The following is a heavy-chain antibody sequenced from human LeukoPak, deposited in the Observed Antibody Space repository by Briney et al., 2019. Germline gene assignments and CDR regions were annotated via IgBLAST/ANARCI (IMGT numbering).Heavy chain of an antibody. CDR1: GGSISSSSYY. CDR2: IYYSGST. J-gene: IGHJ5*02. CDR3: ARLEQAVAGSRWLDP. D-gene: IGHD6-19*01. V-gene: IGHV4-39*01. Sequence: SETLSLTCTVSGGSISSSSYYWAWIRQPPGKGLEWSGSIYYSGSTYYNPSLRSRVTISVDTSKNQFSLRLSSVTAADTAVYYCARLEQAVAGSRWLDPWGQGTLVTVSS.